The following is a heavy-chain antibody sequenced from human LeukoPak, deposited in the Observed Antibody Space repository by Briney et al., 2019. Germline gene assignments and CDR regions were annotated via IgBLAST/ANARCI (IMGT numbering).Heavy chain of an antibody. CDR3: ARDSNLAAAGYYFDY. CDR1: GGSINNYY. J-gene: IGHJ4*02. V-gene: IGHV4-4*07. CDR2: ISTLGST. D-gene: IGHD6-13*01. Sequence: PSETLSLTCSVSGGSINNYYWTWIRQPAGKGLEWIGHISTLGSTNYNPSLKSRVTISVDTSKNQFSLKLSSVTAADTAVYYCARDSNLAAAGYYFDYWGQGTLVTVSS.